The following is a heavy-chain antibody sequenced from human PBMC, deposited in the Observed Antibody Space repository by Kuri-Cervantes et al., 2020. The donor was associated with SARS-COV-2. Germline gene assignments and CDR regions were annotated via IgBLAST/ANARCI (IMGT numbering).Heavy chain of an antibody. V-gene: IGHV4-34*01. CDR2: INHSGST. CDR3: ASVPNGYYYYGMDV. J-gene: IGHJ6*02. CDR1: GGSFSGYY. D-gene: IGHD1-1*01. Sequence: ESLKISCAVYGGSFSGYYWSWIRQPPGKGLEWIGEINHSGSTNYNPSLESRVTISVDTSKNQFSLKLSSVTAADTAVYYCASVPNGYYYYGMDVWGQGTTVTVSS.